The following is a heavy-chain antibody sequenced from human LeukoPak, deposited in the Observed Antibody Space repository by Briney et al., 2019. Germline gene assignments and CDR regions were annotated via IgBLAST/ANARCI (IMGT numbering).Heavy chain of an antibody. J-gene: IGHJ4*02. CDR1: GFTLSSYE. D-gene: IGHD5-12*01. CDR3: ARDGLSGSKLGFDY. CDR2: ISSGGSTI. Sequence: GGSLRLSCAASGFTLSSYEMNWVRQAPGKGLEWVSYISSGGSTIYYADSVKGRFTISRDNAKNSLYLQMNSLRDDDTAVYYCARDGLSGSKLGFDYWGQGTLVTVSS. V-gene: IGHV3-48*03.